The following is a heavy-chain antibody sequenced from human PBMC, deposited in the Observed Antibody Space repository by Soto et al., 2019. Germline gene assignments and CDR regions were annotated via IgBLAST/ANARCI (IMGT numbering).Heavy chain of an antibody. D-gene: IGHD2-15*01. CDR2: TYYRSKWYN. J-gene: IGHJ6*02. CDR1: GDSGSTNSAA. Sequence: PSQTLSLTCAISGDSGSTNSAAWNWIRQSPSRGLEWLGRTYYRSKWYNDYAVSVKSRITINPDTSKNQFSLQLNSVTPEDTAVYYCARESSGGSCYSGTCYGMDVWGQGTTVTVSS. CDR3: ARESSGGSCYSGTCYGMDV. V-gene: IGHV6-1*01.